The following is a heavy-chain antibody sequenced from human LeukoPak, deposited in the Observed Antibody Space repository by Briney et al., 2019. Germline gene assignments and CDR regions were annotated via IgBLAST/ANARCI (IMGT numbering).Heavy chain of an antibody. J-gene: IGHJ5*02. Sequence: ASVKVSCKASGYTFTSYGISWVRQAPGQGLEWMGWISAYNGDTNYAQILQGRVTMTTDTSTSTAYTELRSLRSDDTAVYYCARVFYGDYNWFDPWGQGTLVTVSS. CDR3: ARVFYGDYNWFDP. D-gene: IGHD4-17*01. CDR2: ISAYNGDT. CDR1: GYTFTSYG. V-gene: IGHV1-18*01.